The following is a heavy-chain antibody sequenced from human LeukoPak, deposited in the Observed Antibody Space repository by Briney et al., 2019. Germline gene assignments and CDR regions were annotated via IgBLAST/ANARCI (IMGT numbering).Heavy chain of an antibody. Sequence: PGGSLRLSCAASGFTVSSNFMYWVRQAPGKGLEWVGRIKSISDGGTTGYAAPVEGRFTISRDDSKSTLYLQMNSLNTEDTAVYYCTTSNYFYDSNAWYWGQGALVTVSS. CDR3: TTSNYFYDSNAWY. CDR1: GFTVSSNF. CDR2: IKSISDGGTT. J-gene: IGHJ4*02. D-gene: IGHD3-22*01. V-gene: IGHV3-15*07.